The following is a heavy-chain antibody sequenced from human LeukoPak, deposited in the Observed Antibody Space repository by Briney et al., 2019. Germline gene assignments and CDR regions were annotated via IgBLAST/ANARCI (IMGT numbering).Heavy chain of an antibody. CDR3: AQWGDFDVLTGYYVPDF. Sequence: GRSLRLSCAASGFTFSSYAMHWVRQAPGKGLEWVAVISYDGSNKYYAESVKGRFTISRDNSKNTLFLQLNSLRAEDTAVYYCAQWGDFDVLTGYYVPDFWGQGTLVTVSS. CDR1: GFTFSSYA. D-gene: IGHD3-9*01. CDR2: ISYDGSNK. J-gene: IGHJ4*02. V-gene: IGHV3-30-3*01.